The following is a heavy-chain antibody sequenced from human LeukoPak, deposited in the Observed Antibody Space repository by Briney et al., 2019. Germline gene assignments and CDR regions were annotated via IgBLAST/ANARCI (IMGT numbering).Heavy chain of an antibody. V-gene: IGHV4-38-2*01. CDR3: ARGARSAYCSSTSCHYYYYMDV. Sequence: AETLSLTCAGSVYSLSSGYCWGWIRQPPGKGLEWIGSMYHSGSTYYNPSLKSRVTISVDTSKNQFSLKLSSVTAADTAVYYCARGARSAYCSSTSCHYYYYMDVWGKGTTVTVSS. CDR2: MYHSGST. CDR1: VYSLSSGYC. J-gene: IGHJ6*03. D-gene: IGHD2-2*01.